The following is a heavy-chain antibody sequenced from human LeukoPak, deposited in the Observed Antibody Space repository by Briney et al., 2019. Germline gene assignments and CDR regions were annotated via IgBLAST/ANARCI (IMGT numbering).Heavy chain of an antibody. J-gene: IGHJ4*02. D-gene: IGHD2-2*01. CDR2: IYYTETTATT. CDR3: ARGLPSRSVVVVPAAFDF. V-gene: IGHV4-39*07. CDR1: GVSIRSSGDY. Sequence: SETLSLTCSVSGVSIRSSGDYWGWIRQPPGKGLEGIGSIYYTETTATTFYTPSLRGRVTITLDTSKNQFSLNLTFVTAADSAIYYCARGLPSRSVVVVPAAFDFWGQGSRVTVSS.